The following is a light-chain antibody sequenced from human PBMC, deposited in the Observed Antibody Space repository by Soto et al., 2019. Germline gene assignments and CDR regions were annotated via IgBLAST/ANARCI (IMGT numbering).Light chain of an antibody. J-gene: IGLJ1*01. Sequence: SYELTQPPSVSVSPGQTARITCSGDALTKQYAYWYQQKPGHAPVLVIYKDSERPSGIPERFSGSSSGTTVTLTISGVQAEDEADYYCQSAHISGPYVFGIGTKLTVL. CDR3: QSAHISGPYV. V-gene: IGLV3-25*03. CDR2: KDS. CDR1: ALTKQY.